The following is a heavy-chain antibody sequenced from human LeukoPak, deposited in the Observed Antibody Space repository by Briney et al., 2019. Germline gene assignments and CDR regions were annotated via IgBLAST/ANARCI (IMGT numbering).Heavy chain of an antibody. CDR3: ARDLTLSVRFLEWLYGPRVVNTFDY. CDR1: GFTFSSYW. V-gene: IGHV3-7*01. J-gene: IGHJ4*02. D-gene: IGHD3-3*01. Sequence: QTGGSLRLSCAASGFTFSSYWMSWVRQAPGKGLELVANMKKDGSEKYYVDSVKGRFTISRDNAKNSLYLKMNSLSAEDTAVYYCARDLTLSVRFLEWLYGPRVVNTFDYWGQGTLVTVSS. CDR2: MKKDGSEK.